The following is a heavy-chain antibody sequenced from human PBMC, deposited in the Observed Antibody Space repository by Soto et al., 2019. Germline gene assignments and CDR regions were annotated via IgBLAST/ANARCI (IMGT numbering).Heavy chain of an antibody. V-gene: IGHV1-8*01. J-gene: IGHJ6*02. CDR1: GYTFTSYD. D-gene: IGHD3-9*01. CDR3: ARAPFDWLLYYYYGMDV. CDR2: MNPNSGNT. Sequence: ASVKVSCKASGYTFTSYDINWVRQATGQGLEWMGWMNPNSGNTGYAQKFQGRVTMTRNTSISTAYMELSSLRSEDTAVYYCARAPFDWLLYYYYGMDVWGQGTTVTVSS.